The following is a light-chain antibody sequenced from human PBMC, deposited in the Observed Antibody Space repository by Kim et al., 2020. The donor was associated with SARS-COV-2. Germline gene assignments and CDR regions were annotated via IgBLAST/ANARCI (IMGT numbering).Light chain of an antibody. J-gene: IGKJ1*01. CDR2: AAS. CDR1: QGISNY. V-gene: IGKV1-17*03. CDR3: LQHNSYRWT. Sequence: SVGDRITSHCRANQGISNYLAGFQQKPGKVPKRLIYAASSLQSGVPSRFSGSGSGTEFTLTISSLQPEDFATYYCLQHNSYRWTFGQGTKVDIK.